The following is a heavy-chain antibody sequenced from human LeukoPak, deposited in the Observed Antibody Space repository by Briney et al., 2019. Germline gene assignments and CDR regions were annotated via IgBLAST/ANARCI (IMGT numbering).Heavy chain of an antibody. V-gene: IGHV1-46*01. CDR3: ARDESVGFGVSAYYYYYGMDV. J-gene: IGHJ6*02. D-gene: IGHD3-10*01. Sequence: ASVKVSCKASGYTFTSYYMHWVRQAPGQGLEWMGIINPSGGSTSYAQKFQGRVTMTRDTSTSTVYMELSSLRSEDTAVYYCARDESVGFGVSAYYYYYGMDVWGQGTTVTVSS. CDR1: GYTFTSYY. CDR2: INPSGGST.